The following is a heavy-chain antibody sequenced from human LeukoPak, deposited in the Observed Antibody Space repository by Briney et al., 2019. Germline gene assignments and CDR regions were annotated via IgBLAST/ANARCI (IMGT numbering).Heavy chain of an antibody. J-gene: IGHJ6*03. CDR2: INPSGGST. Sequence: ASVKVSCKASGYTFTSYYMHWVRQAPGQGLEWMGIINPSGGSTSYAQKFQGRVTMTRDTSTSTVYMELSSLRSEDTAVYYCARDPSVRGVIYYMDVWGKGTTVTVSS. CDR3: ARDPSVRGVIYYMDV. V-gene: IGHV1-46*01. D-gene: IGHD3-10*02. CDR1: GYTFTSYY.